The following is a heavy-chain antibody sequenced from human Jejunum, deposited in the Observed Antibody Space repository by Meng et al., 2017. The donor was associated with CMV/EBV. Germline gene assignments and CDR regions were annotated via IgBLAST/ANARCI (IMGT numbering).Heavy chain of an antibody. CDR3: ARGLEYYDSNGYYGGDDAFDI. CDR1: D. CDR2: MNPNSGNA. V-gene: IGHV1-8*01. J-gene: IGHJ3*02. Sequence: DINWVRQATGQGLEWMGWMNPNSGNAGYAQKFQGRVTMTRNTSISTAYMELSSLRSEDTAVYYCARGLEYYDSNGYYGGDDAFDIWGQGTMVTVSS. D-gene: IGHD3-22*01.